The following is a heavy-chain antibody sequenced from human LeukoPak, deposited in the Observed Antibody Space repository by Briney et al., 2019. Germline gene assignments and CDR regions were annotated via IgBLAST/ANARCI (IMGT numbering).Heavy chain of an antibody. CDR2: IYYSGST. CDR1: GGSISSYY. Sequence: SETLSLTCTVSGGSISSYYWSWIRQPPGKGLEWIGYIYYSGSTNYNPSLKSRVTISVDTSKNQFSLKLSSVTAADTAVYYCARSPLVRFGEKYRSGFGYFDYWGPGTLVTVSS. CDR3: ARSPLVRFGEKYRSGFGYFDY. V-gene: IGHV4-59*01. J-gene: IGHJ4*02. D-gene: IGHD3-10*01.